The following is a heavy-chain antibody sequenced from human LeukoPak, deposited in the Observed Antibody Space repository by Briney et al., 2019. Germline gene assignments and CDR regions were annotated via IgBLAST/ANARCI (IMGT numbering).Heavy chain of an antibody. CDR3: ASEYSSGFFDY. Sequence: KASETLSLTCAVSGYSISSGYYWGWIRQPPGKGLEWIGSICHSGSTYYNPSLKSRVTISVDTSKNQFSLKLSSVTAADTAVYYCASEYSSGFFDYWGQGTLVTVSS. J-gene: IGHJ4*02. CDR1: GYSISSGYY. CDR2: ICHSGST. V-gene: IGHV4-38-2*01. D-gene: IGHD6-19*01.